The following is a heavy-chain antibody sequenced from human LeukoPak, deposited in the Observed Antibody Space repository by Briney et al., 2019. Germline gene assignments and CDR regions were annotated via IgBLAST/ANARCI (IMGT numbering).Heavy chain of an antibody. CDR2: ISISGSTI. V-gene: IGHV3-48*04. Sequence: GGSLRLSCAASGFTFSNYGMGWVRQTPGKGLEWVSYISISGSTIYYADSVKGRFTISRDNAKNSLYLQMNSLRAEDTAVYYCAELGITMIGGVWGKGTTVTISS. CDR1: GFTFSNYG. J-gene: IGHJ6*04. CDR3: AELGITMIGGV. D-gene: IGHD3-10*02.